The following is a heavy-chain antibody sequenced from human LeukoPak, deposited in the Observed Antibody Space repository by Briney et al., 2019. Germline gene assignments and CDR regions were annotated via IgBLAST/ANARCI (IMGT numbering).Heavy chain of an antibody. J-gene: IGHJ4*02. D-gene: IGHD4-17*01. CDR1: GGSFSGYY. CDR2: INHSGST. CDR3: ARLYGVRAFDY. Sequence: SETLSLTCAVYGGSFSGYYWSWIRQPPGKGLEWIGEINHSGSTNYNPSLKSRVTISVDTSKNQFSLKLSSVTAADTAVYYCARLYGVRAFDYWGQGTLVTVSS. V-gene: IGHV4-34*01.